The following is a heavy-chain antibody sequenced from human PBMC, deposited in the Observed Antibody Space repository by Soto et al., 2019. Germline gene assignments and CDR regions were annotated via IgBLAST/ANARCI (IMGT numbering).Heavy chain of an antibody. CDR3: ATMGTPATGLYYFDF. J-gene: IGHJ4*02. CDR2: ISYSGSA. D-gene: IGHD2-15*01. Sequence: QVQLQESGPGLVKPSQTLSLTCTVSGGSISSGNYYWSWIRQPPGKGLEWLGFISYSGSAHYNPSLKSRVNISLDTSKEQFSLTLSFVTAADTAVYYCATMGTPATGLYYFDFWGQGTLFTVSS. V-gene: IGHV4-30-4*01. CDR1: GGSISSGNYY.